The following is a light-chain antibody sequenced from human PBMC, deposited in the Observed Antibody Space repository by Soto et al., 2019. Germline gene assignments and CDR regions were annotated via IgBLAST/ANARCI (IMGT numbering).Light chain of an antibody. Sequence: DIPMTQSPSSLSASVGDRVIITCRTSQSIRRYLNWYQQKPGKAPKLLIYAASSLQSGVPSRFSGSGSGTDFTLTISSLQPEDFATYYCQQSYSSLITFGQGTRLEIK. CDR3: QQSYSSLIT. V-gene: IGKV1-39*01. CDR2: AAS. J-gene: IGKJ5*01. CDR1: QSIRRY.